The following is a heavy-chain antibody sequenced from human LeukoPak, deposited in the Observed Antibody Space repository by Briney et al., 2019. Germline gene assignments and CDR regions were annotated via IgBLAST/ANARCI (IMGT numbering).Heavy chain of an antibody. Sequence: GGSLRLSCAASGFTFSSYWMSWVRQAPGKGLEWVANIKQDGSEKYYVDSVKGRFTISRDNAKNSLYLQMNSLRAEDTAVYYCAKDHKYYGSGSYYDTSQYAFDIWGQGTMVTVSS. V-gene: IGHV3-7*01. J-gene: IGHJ3*02. CDR3: AKDHKYYGSGSYYDTSQYAFDI. CDR2: IKQDGSEK. D-gene: IGHD3-10*01. CDR1: GFTFSSYW.